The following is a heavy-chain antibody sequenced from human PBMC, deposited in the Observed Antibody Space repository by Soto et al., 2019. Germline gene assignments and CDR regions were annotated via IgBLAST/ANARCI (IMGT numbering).Heavy chain of an antibody. CDR3: ARVRETSGGDYTY. Sequence: EVQLVESGGGLVQPGGSLRLSCAASGFTFSNYWMHWVRQAPGKGLVWVSRINGDGSSTSYADSVKGRFTISRDNAKNTLYLQMNSLSAEDTAVYYCARVRETSGGDYTYWGQGTLVTVSS. J-gene: IGHJ4*02. CDR1: GFTFSNYW. D-gene: IGHD2-21*02. V-gene: IGHV3-74*01. CDR2: INGDGSST.